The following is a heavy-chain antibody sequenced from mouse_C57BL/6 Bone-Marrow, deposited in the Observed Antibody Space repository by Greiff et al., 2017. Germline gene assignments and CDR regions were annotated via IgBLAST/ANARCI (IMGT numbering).Heavy chain of an antibody. J-gene: IGHJ4*01. V-gene: IGHV2-5*01. CDR1: GFALTSYG. Sequence: QVQLQQSGPGLVQPSQSLSITCTASGFALTSYGVNWVRQSPGKGLEWLGVIWRGGGTDYNASFMSRLSITKDNSKSQVFLKMSRLQADDTAIYYCAHQYYYAMDYWGQGTSVTVSS. CDR2: IWRGGGT. CDR3: AHQYYYAMDY.